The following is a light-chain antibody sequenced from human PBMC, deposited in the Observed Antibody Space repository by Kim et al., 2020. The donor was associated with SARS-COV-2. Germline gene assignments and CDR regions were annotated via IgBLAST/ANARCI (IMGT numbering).Light chain of an antibody. V-gene: IGLV3-19*01. Sequence: VALGQTVRITCQGDSLRSYYASWYQQKPGQAPVLVIYGKNSRPSGIPDRFSGSSSGNTASLTITGAQAEDEADYYCNSRDSSGNVVFGGGTQLTVL. CDR1: SLRSYY. J-gene: IGLJ2*01. CDR2: GKN. CDR3: NSRDSSGNVV.